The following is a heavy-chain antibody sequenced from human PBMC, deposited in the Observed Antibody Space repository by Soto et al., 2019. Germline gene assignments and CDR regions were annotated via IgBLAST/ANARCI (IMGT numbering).Heavy chain of an antibody. CDR1: GFTFSTYA. J-gene: IGHJ6*02. Sequence: EVQLLESGGGLVQPGGSLRLSCAASGFTFSTYAMSWVRQAPGKGLEWVSVIGASGGSTFYADSVKGRCTVSRDNSRNTLYLQVISLRVEDTAVYYCVKDLRTSTNYSHGMDVWGQGTKVTVSS. CDR2: IGASGGST. V-gene: IGHV3-23*01. D-gene: IGHD4-4*01. CDR3: VKDLRTSTNYSHGMDV.